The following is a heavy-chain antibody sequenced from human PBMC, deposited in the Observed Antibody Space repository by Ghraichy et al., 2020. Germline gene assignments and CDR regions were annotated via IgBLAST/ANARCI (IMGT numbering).Heavy chain of an antibody. D-gene: IGHD4-17*01. J-gene: IGHJ4*02. V-gene: IGHV4-34*01. CDR2: INHSGST. Sequence: SETLSLTCAVYGGSFSGYYWSWIRQPPGKGLEWIGEINHSGSTNYNPSLKSRVTISVDTSKNQFSLKLSSVTAADTAVYYCARGIGDYLIFRLAARRWYYFDYWGQGTLVTVSS. CDR1: GGSFSGYY. CDR3: ARGIGDYLIFRLAARRWYYFDY.